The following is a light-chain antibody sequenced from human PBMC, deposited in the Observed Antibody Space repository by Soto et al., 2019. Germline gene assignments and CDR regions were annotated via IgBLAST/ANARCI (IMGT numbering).Light chain of an antibody. CDR2: DAS. J-gene: IGKJ2*01. CDR3: QQRSNWRPVT. CDR1: QSVSSH. Sequence: EIVLTQSPATLSLSPGERSTLSCRASQSVSSHLAWYQQKPGQAPRLLIYDASNRATGIPARFSGSGSGTDFTLTISSLEPEDFAVYYCQQRSNWRPVTFGQGTKLEIK. V-gene: IGKV3-11*01.